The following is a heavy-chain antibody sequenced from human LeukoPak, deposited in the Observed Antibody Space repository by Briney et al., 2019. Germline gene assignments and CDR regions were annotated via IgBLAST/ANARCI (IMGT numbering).Heavy chain of an antibody. CDR3: ANSITIFGDAFDI. Sequence: PGGSLRLSCAASGFTFSSYSMNWVRQAPGKGLEWVSYISSSSSTIYYADSVKGRFTISRDNAKNSLYLQMNSLRAEDTAVYYCANSITIFGDAFDIWGQGTMVTVSS. CDR1: GFTFSSYS. D-gene: IGHD3-3*01. J-gene: IGHJ3*02. CDR2: ISSSSSTI. V-gene: IGHV3-48*01.